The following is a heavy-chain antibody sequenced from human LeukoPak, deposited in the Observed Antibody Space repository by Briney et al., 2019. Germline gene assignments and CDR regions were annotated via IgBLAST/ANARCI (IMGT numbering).Heavy chain of an antibody. D-gene: IGHD2-2*01. CDR2: IYYTGST. CDR1: GGSISSSSYY. J-gene: IGHJ6*03. V-gene: IGHV4-39*07. CDR3: ARGDCSSTICYSPMDV. Sequence: SETLSLTCTVSGGSISSSSYYWGWIRQPPGKGLEWIASIYYTGSTYYNPSLKSRVTISVDTFKNQFSLKLSSVTAADTAVYYCARGDCSSTICYSPMDVWGKGTTVTVSS.